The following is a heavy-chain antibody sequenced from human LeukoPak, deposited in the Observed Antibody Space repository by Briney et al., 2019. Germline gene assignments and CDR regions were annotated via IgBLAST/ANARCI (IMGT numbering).Heavy chain of an antibody. V-gene: IGHV4-59*01. CDR1: GGSISSYY. D-gene: IGHD3-3*01. J-gene: IGHJ5*02. CDR3: ARVGSGYYTYWFDP. CDR2: IYYSGST. Sequence: SETLSLTCTVSGGSISSYYWSWIRQPPGKGLERIGYIYYSGSTNYNPSLKSRVTISVDTSKNQFSLKLSSVTAADTAVYYCARVGSGYYTYWFDPWGQGTLVTVSS.